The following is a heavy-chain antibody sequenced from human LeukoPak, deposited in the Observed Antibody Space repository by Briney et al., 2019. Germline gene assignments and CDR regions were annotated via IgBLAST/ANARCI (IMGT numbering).Heavy chain of an antibody. Sequence: ASVKVSCTASGYTFTSYDINWVRQAPGQGLEWMGWISAYNGSTKYAQKLQGRVTMTTDTSTGTAYMELRSLRPDDTAVYYCARDLTSNVAVTEYHYYAMDVWGQGTTVTVSS. CDR3: ARDLTSNVAVTEYHYYAMDV. CDR1: GYTFTSYD. CDR2: ISAYNGST. J-gene: IGHJ6*02. V-gene: IGHV1-18*01. D-gene: IGHD6-19*01.